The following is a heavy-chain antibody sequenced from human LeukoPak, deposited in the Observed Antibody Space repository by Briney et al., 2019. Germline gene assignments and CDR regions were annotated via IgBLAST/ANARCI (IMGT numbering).Heavy chain of an antibody. CDR2: ISYDRSNK. V-gene: IGHV3-30*18. J-gene: IGHJ4*02. CDR1: GFIFSTYD. CDR3: AKSYYDFWSGYYQTFDY. D-gene: IGHD3-3*01. Sequence: PGRSLRLSCAASGFIFSTYDMHWVRQAPGKGLEWVAVISYDRSNKYYADSVKGRFTISRDNSKNTLYLQMNSLRAEDTAVYYFAKSYYDFWSGYYQTFDYWGQGTLVTVSS.